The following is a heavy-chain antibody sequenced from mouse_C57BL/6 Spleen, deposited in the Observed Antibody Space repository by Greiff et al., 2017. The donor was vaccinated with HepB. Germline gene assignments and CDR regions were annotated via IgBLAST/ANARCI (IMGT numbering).Heavy chain of an antibody. Sequence: QVQLQQSGAELVRPGASVTLSCKASGYTFTDYEMHWVKQTPVHGLEWIGAIDPETGGTAYNQKFKGKAILTADKSSSTAYMELRSLTSEDSAVYYCTRGLGRDFDYWGQGTTLTVSS. D-gene: IGHD4-1*01. CDR3: TRGLGRDFDY. CDR2: IDPETGGT. J-gene: IGHJ2*01. CDR1: GYTFTDYE. V-gene: IGHV1-15*01.